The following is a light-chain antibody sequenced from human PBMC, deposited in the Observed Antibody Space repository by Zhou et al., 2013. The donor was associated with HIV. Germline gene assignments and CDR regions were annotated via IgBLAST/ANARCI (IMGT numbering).Light chain of an antibody. CDR1: QSVSSSY. CDR2: GAS. J-gene: IGKJ1*01. CDR3: QQRGHWPPWT. Sequence: PGERVTLSCRASQSVSSSYLTWYQQKPGQAPRLLIYGASNRATGIPARFSGSGSGTDFTLTISSLEPEDFAVYYCQQRGHWPPWTFGQGTKVE. V-gene: IGKV3-11*01.